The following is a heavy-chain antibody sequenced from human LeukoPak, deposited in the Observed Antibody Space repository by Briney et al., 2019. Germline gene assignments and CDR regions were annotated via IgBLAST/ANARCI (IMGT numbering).Heavy chain of an antibody. CDR1: GDSVSSSNYY. V-gene: IGHV4-39*07. CDR3: ARGPEYSSGPLWFDY. J-gene: IGHJ4*02. CDR2: LYYDGRT. Sequence: PSETLSLTCTVFGDSVSSSNYYWAWFRQPPGKGLDWIGSLYYDGRTYYSPSLESRVTISVDASKNQFSLKLSSVTAADTAVYYCARGPEYSSGPLWFDYWGQGTLVTVSS. D-gene: IGHD6-19*01.